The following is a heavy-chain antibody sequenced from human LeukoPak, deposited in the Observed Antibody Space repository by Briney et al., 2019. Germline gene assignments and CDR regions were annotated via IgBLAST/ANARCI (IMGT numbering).Heavy chain of an antibody. V-gene: IGHV3-23*01. CDR2: ISGRGGST. CDR3: AKAHYCSSTTCPIAH. CDR1: GFAFSSYA. J-gene: IGHJ4*02. D-gene: IGHD2-2*01. Sequence: GGSLRLSCAASGFAFSSYALSWVRQAPGKGLEGVSTISGRGGSTHYADSVKGRFTISRDNSQNTLYLQMNSLRAQDTAVYYCAKAHYCSSTTCPIAHWGQGTLVTVSS.